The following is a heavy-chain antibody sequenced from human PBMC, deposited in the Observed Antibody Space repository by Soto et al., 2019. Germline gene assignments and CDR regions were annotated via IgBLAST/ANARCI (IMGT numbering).Heavy chain of an antibody. CDR1: GFTFSSYA. J-gene: IGHJ6*03. D-gene: IGHD2-15*01. CDR2: ISASGGNT. Sequence: GGSLRLSCAASGFTFSSYAMTWVRQAPGKGLEWVSTISASGGNTYYADSVKGRFTISGDKSKNTLYLQVNSLRAEDTAVYYCATISGPEYYYYYYMNVWGKGTSVTVSS. V-gene: IGHV3-23*01. CDR3: ATISGPEYYYYYYMNV.